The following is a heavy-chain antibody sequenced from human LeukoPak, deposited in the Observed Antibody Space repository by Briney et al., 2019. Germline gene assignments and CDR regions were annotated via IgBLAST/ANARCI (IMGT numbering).Heavy chain of an antibody. J-gene: IGHJ1*01. Sequence: SETLSLTCAVSGYSISSGYYWGWIRQPPGKGLEWIGSIYHSGSTYYNPSLKSRVTISVDTSKNQFSLKLSSVTAADTAVYHCARVVVVPAAPYFQHWGQGTLVTVSS. CDR2: IYHSGST. D-gene: IGHD2-2*01. CDR3: ARVVVVPAAPYFQH. CDR1: GYSISSGYY. V-gene: IGHV4-38-2*01.